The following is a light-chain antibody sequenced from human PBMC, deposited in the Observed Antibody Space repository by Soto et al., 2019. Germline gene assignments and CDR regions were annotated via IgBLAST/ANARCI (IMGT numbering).Light chain of an antibody. Sequence: EIVMTQSPATLSVSLGDRATISCRASQSVSTYLAWYQQKPGQAPRLLIYGASTRATGIPARFSGSGSETDFTLTISSLQSEDFAVYYSQQYDSWPPSYTFGQGTKLEIK. CDR1: QSVSTY. J-gene: IGKJ2*01. CDR2: GAS. CDR3: QQYDSWPPSYT. V-gene: IGKV3-15*01.